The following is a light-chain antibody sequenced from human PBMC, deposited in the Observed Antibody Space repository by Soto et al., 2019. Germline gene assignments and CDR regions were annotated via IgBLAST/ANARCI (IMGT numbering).Light chain of an antibody. J-gene: IGKJ2*01. CDR1: QSVSSN. V-gene: IGKV3D-15*01. CDR3: QQYNNWPLYT. CDR2: GAS. Sequence: EVVMTQSPATLSVSPGERATLSCRASQSVSSNLAWSQQKPGQAPRLLIYGASTRATGIPARFSGSGSGTEFTLTISSLQSEDFAGYYCQQYNNWPLYTFGQGTKLESK.